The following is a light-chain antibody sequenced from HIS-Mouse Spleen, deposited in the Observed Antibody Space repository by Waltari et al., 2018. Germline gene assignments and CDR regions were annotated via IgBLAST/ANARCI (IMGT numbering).Light chain of an antibody. CDR3: QQYNSYIFT. CDR2: KAS. V-gene: IGKV1-5*03. Sequence: DIQMTQSPSTLSASVGDRVTITCRASQSISSGLAWYQQKPGKAPKLLIYKASSLESGVPSRFSDSGSGTEFTLTISSLQPDDFATYYCQQYNSYIFTFGPGTKVDIK. CDR1: QSISSG. J-gene: IGKJ3*01.